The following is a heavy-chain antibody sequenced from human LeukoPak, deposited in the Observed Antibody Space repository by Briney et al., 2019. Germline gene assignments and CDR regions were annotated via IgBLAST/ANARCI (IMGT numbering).Heavy chain of an antibody. CDR3: AKLPLYYDSSHDY. CDR2: ISGSGGST. Sequence: GGSLRLSYAASGFTFSSYAMSWVRQAPGKGLEWVSAISGSGGSTYYADSVKGRFTISRDNSKNTLYLQMNSLRAEDTAVYYCAKLPLYYDSSHDYWGQGTLVTVSS. D-gene: IGHD3-22*01. V-gene: IGHV3-23*01. CDR1: GFTFSSYA. J-gene: IGHJ4*02.